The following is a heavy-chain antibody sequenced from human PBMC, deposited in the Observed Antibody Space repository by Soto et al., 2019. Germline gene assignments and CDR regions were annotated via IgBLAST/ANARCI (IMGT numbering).Heavy chain of an antibody. V-gene: IGHV3-30*18. D-gene: IGHD6-6*01. CDR3: AKGGSSSARYFDT. CDR1: GFTFSGYG. J-gene: IGHJ5*02. CDR2: VSFEGSNR. Sequence: GGSLRLSCVASGFTFSGYGMHWVRQAPGKGLEWVAIVSFEGSNRYYADSVKGRSTVSRDNSRNTLSLQMNSLTPDDTAVYYCAKGGSSSARYFDTWGQGTLVTVSS.